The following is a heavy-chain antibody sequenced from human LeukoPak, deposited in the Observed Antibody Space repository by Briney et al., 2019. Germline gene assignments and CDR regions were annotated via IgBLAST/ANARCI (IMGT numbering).Heavy chain of an antibody. J-gene: IGHJ4*02. Sequence: SETLSLTCAVYGESYSGYYWSWIRQTPGKGLEWIGEIHHNGSPEINQSGNTNYNPSLKSRVTISVDTSKNQFSLKVTSVTAADTAVYYCARDNYDTSFDYWGQGTLVTVSS. D-gene: IGHD3-22*01. CDR2: IHHNGSPEINQSGNT. CDR3: ARDNYDTSFDY. CDR1: GESYSGYY. V-gene: IGHV4-34*01.